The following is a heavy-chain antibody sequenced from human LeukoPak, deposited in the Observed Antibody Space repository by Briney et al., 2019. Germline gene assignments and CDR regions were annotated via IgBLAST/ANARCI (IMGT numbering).Heavy chain of an antibody. CDR3: AVTRGSYYGDY. D-gene: IGHD1-26*01. V-gene: IGHV4-59*01. J-gene: IGHJ4*02. Sequence: SETLSLTCTVSGGSISSYYWSWIRQPPGKGLEWIGYIYYSGSTNYNPSLKSRVTISVDTSKNQFSLKLSSVTAADTAVYYCAVTRGSYYGDYWGQGTLVTVSS. CDR2: IYYSGST. CDR1: GGSISSYY.